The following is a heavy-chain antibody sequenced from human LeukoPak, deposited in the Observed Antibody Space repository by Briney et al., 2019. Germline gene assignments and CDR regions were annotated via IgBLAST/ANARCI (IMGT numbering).Heavy chain of an antibody. V-gene: IGHV3-23*01. CDR2: ISGGGGST. Sequence: GGSLRLSCAASGFTFSTFAMIWVRQPPGKGLEWVAGISGGGGSTDYADSVKGRFTISRDNSKNTLYLQMNSLRAEDTAVYYCARYSRSWYVPIFDYWGQGTLVTVSS. CDR1: GFTFSTFA. J-gene: IGHJ4*02. D-gene: IGHD6-13*01. CDR3: ARYSRSWYVPIFDY.